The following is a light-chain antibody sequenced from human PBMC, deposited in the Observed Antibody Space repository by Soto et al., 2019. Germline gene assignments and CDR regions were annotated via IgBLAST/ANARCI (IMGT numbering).Light chain of an antibody. J-gene: IGKJ1*01. Sequence: IQMTQSPSSLSASVGDRVTITCRASQGVRNDVDWYQQKPGQAPKVLIYAASSLPSGVPPRFSGSGSGTDFTLTISRLQPEDSATYYCLQGYHYPCTFGQGTKVEIK. CDR1: QGVRND. CDR2: AAS. CDR3: LQGYHYPCT. V-gene: IGKV1-6*01.